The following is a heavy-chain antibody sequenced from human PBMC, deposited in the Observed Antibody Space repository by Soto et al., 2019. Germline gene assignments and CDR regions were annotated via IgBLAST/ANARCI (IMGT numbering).Heavy chain of an antibody. Sequence: GGSLRLSCAASGFTFDDYVMHWVRQAPGKGLEWVSGISWNSGSIGYADSVKGRFTISRDNAKNSLYLQMNSLRAEDTALYYCAKADRGYSYGYYFDYWGQGTLVTVSS. CDR2: ISWNSGSI. D-gene: IGHD5-18*01. CDR3: AKADRGYSYGYYFDY. CDR1: GFTFDDYV. J-gene: IGHJ4*02. V-gene: IGHV3-9*01.